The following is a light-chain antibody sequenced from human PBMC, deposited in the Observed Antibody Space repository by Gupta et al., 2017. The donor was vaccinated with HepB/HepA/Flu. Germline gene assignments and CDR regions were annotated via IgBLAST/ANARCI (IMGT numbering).Light chain of an antibody. Sequence: EIVLTQSPGTLSLSPGERATLSCRASQSIARNFLTWYQQNPGQAPRLLIYGASNRATGVPDRFSASGSGTDFTLNIIGLEPEDFGYVYCQQYGTSPVTFGHGTKVENK. V-gene: IGKV3-20*01. CDR1: QSIARNF. CDR3: QQYGTSPVT. CDR2: GAS. J-gene: IGKJ1*01.